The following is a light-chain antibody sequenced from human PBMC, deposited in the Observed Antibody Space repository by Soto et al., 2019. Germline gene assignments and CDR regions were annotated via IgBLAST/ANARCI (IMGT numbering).Light chain of an antibody. J-gene: IGKJ2*01. CDR3: QQSYTTPST. CDR2: SAS. Sequence: DIQMNQSPSSLSASVGDRVTITCRASQSITIYLNWFQQKPGRAPKLLIFSASTLQRGVPSRFSGSGSGTDFTLTISSLQPEDFATYYCQQSYTTPSTFGQGTKLEIK. V-gene: IGKV1-39*01. CDR1: QSITIY.